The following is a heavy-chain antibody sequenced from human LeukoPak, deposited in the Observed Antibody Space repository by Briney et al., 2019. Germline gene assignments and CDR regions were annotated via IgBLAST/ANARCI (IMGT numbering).Heavy chain of an antibody. J-gene: IGHJ3*02. CDR1: GFTFSSYA. CDR2: ISGSGGST. D-gene: IGHD3-10*01. V-gene: IGHV3-23*01. CDR3: ARGRFGELSVATFDI. Sequence: GGSLRLSCAASGFTFSSYAMSWVRQAPGKGLEWVSAISGSGGSTYYADSVKGRFTISRDNSKNTLYLQMNSLRAEDTAVYYCARGRFGELSVATFDIWGQGTMVPVSS.